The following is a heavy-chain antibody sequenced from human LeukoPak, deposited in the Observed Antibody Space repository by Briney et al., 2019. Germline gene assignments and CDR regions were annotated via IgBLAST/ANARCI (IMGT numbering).Heavy chain of an antibody. CDR3: ARDGGIAAADY. CDR2: MNPNSGNT. J-gene: IGHJ4*02. CDR1: GYTFTSYD. D-gene: IGHD6-13*01. V-gene: IGHV1-18*01. Sequence: ASVKVSCKASGYTFTSYDINWVRQATGQGLEWMGWMNPNSGNTNYAQKLQGRVTMTTDTSTSTAYMELRSLRSDDTAVYYCARDGGIAAADYWGQGTLVTVSS.